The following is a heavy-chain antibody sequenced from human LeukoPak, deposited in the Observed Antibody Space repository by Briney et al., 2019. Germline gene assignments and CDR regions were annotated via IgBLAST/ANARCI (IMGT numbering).Heavy chain of an antibody. Sequence: ASVKVSCKASGYTFTSYYMHWVRQAPGQGLEWMGIINPSGGSTSYAQKFQGRVTMTRDTSTSTVYMELSSLRSENTAVYYCARDPPLYGSGSYYNDEYFQHWGQGTLVTVSS. CDR2: INPSGGST. V-gene: IGHV1-46*03. CDR3: ARDPPLYGSGSYYNDEYFQH. D-gene: IGHD3-10*01. J-gene: IGHJ1*01. CDR1: GYTFTSYY.